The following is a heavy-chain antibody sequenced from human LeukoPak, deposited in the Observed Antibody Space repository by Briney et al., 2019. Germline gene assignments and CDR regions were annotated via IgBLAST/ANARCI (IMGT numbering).Heavy chain of an antibody. CDR1: GYTFSSYD. Sequence: GASVKVSCKASGYTFSSYDINWVRQATGQGLEWMGWMNPNSGDRGYAQKFQGRVTITRNTSISTAYMELSSLRSEDTAVYYCARERAAGTTGFDYWGQGTLVTVSS. CDR3: ARERAAGTTGFDY. J-gene: IGHJ4*02. CDR2: MNPNSGDR. V-gene: IGHV1-8*03. D-gene: IGHD6-13*01.